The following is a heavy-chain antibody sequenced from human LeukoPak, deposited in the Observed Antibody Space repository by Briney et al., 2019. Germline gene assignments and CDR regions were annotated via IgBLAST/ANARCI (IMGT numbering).Heavy chain of an antibody. CDR2: IRSKANSYAT. CDR3: TGTIFGVLVDY. J-gene: IGHJ4*02. D-gene: IGHD3-3*01. V-gene: IGHV3-73*01. CDR1: GLTFSGSA. Sequence: GGSLRLSCAASGLTFSGSAMHWVRQASGKGLEWVGRIRSKANSYATAYAASVKGRFTISRDDSKNTAYLQMNSLKTEDTAVYYCTGTIFGVLVDYWGQGTLVTVSS.